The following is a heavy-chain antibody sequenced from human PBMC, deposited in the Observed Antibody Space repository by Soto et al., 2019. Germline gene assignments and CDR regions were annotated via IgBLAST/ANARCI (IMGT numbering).Heavy chain of an antibody. D-gene: IGHD3-3*01. V-gene: IGHV3-30*03. J-gene: IGHJ4*02. CDR1: GFTFSSYG. Sequence: GGSLRLSCAASGFTFSSYGMHWVRQAPGKGLEWVAVISYDGSNKYYADSVKGRFTISRDNSKNTLYLQMNSLRAEDTAVYYCARVPHQEFLEWFPPIDYWGQGTLVTVSS. CDR2: ISYDGSNK. CDR3: ARVPHQEFLEWFPPIDY.